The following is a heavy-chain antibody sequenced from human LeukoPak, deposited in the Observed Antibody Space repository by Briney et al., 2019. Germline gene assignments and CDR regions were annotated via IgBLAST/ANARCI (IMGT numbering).Heavy chain of an antibody. Sequence: GGSLRLSCAASGFSFSSYTMNWVRQAPGKGLEWVSSISISSSSIYYADSVKGRFTISRDNAKNSLYLQMNSLRAEDTAVYYCARGYTNYGYAFDIWGQGTMVTVSS. CDR3: ARGYTNYGYAFDI. J-gene: IGHJ3*02. D-gene: IGHD4-11*01. CDR2: ISISSSSI. V-gene: IGHV3-21*01. CDR1: GFSFSSYT.